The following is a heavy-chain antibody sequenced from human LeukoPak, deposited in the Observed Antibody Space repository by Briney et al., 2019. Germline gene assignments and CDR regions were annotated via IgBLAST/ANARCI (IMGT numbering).Heavy chain of an antibody. CDR2: IRQDGSEK. CDR3: ARIGVEDYYFDH. V-gene: IGHV3-7*01. D-gene: IGHD2-8*01. J-gene: IGHJ4*02. CDR1: GVTFSTHR. Sequence: GESLRHSCAASGVTFSTHRESWARQPPGKGREGVANIRQDGSEKYYVHSVKGRFTISRDNAKNSLYLQMNSLRAEDTAVYYCARIGVEDYYFDHWGQGILVTVSS.